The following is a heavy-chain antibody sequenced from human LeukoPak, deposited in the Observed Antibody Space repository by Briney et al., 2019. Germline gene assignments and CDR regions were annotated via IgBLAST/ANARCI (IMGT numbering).Heavy chain of an antibody. CDR3: ARRKGFGEGYFDS. V-gene: IGHV4-39*01. Sequence: SETLSLTCTVSGGSISSSSYYWGWIRQPPGKGLESIGSIYYSRSTYYSPSLKSRVTISVDTSKNQFSLKLTSVTAADTAVYYCARRKGFGEGYFDSWGQGTLVTVSS. D-gene: IGHD3-10*01. CDR2: IYYSRST. J-gene: IGHJ4*02. CDR1: GGSISSSSYY.